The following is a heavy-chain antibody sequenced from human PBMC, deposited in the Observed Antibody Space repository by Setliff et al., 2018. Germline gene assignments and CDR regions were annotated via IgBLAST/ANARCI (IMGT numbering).Heavy chain of an antibody. V-gene: IGHV3-23*01. Sequence: GGSLRLSCAASGFTFSSYWMSWVRQAPGKGLEWVSAISGSGGSTYYADSVKGRFTISRDNSKNTLYLQMNSLRAEDTAVYYCAKVSSRGSSWYDPEYYFDYWGQGTLVTVSS. D-gene: IGHD6-13*01. CDR2: ISGSGGST. CDR3: AKVSSRGSSWYDPEYYFDY. J-gene: IGHJ4*02. CDR1: GFTFSSYW.